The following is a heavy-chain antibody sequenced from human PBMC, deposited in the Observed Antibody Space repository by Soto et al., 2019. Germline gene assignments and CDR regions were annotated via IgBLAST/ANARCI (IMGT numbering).Heavy chain of an antibody. CDR2: ISWNSGSI. Sequence: PGGSLRLSCAASGFTFDDYAMHWVRQAPGKGLEWVSGISWNSGSIGYADSVKGRFTISRDNAKNSLYLQMNSLRAEDTALYYCAKGGARSRYYFDYWGQGTLVTVSS. J-gene: IGHJ4*02. V-gene: IGHV3-9*01. D-gene: IGHD1-26*01. CDR3: AKGGARSRYYFDY. CDR1: GFTFDDYA.